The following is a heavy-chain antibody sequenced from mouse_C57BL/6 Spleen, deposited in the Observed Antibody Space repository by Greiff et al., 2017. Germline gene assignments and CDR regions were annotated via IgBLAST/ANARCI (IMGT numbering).Heavy chain of an antibody. CDR3: ARGEVDYGNYGLDY. V-gene: IGHV1-59*01. CDR1: GYTFTSYW. D-gene: IGHD2-1*01. J-gene: IGHJ2*01. Sequence: QVQLQQPGAELVRPGTSVKLSCKASGYTFTSYWMHWVKQRPGQGLEWIGVIDPSDSYTNYNQKFKGKATLTVDTASSTAYMQLSRLTSEDSAVEYCARGEVDYGNYGLDYGGQGTTRTVAS. CDR2: IDPSDSYT.